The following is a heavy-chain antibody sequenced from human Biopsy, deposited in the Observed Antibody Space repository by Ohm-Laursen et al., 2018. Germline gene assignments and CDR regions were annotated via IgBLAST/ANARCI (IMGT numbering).Heavy chain of an antibody. CDR2: IWYDGSRQ. CDR1: GFMFSNYW. CDR3: ARDGAAGYGLDV. D-gene: IGHD6-25*01. Sequence: SPRLSCSAPGFMFSNYWMSWVRQAPGKGLEWVAVIWYDGSRQYYADSVKGRFTISRDNSKNTLYLQMNSLRAEDTAVYYCARDGAAGYGLDVWGQGTTVTVSS. V-gene: IGHV3-33*08. J-gene: IGHJ6*02.